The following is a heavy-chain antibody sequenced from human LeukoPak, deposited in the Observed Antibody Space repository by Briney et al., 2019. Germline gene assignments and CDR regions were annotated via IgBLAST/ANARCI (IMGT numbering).Heavy chain of an antibody. Sequence: EASVQVSCKASGFTFSTSSIQWVRQARGQGLEWVGWVVVGSGSTNYAQQFQGRVTITRDMSTSTAYMDLSSLRSDDTAVYYCAADLGVAAADSGGWFDPWGQGTLVTVSS. CDR2: VVVGSGST. CDR1: GFTFSTSS. CDR3: AADLGVAAADSGGWFDP. V-gene: IGHV1-58*02. J-gene: IGHJ5*02. D-gene: IGHD6-13*01.